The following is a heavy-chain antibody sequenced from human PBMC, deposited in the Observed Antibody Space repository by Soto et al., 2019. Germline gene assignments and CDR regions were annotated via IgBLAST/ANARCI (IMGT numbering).Heavy chain of an antibody. D-gene: IGHD4-17*01. CDR1: GFSLSTSGMC. CDR3: ARTPEKYGDYDYGMDV. J-gene: IGHJ6*02. CDR2: IDWNDDK. Sequence: SGPTLVNPTQTRTLTCTFSGFSLSTSGMCVSWIRQPPGKALEWLALIDWNDDKYYSTSLKTRLTISKDTSKNQVVLTMTNMDPVDTATYYCARTPEKYGDYDYGMDVWGQGTTVTVS. V-gene: IGHV2-70*01.